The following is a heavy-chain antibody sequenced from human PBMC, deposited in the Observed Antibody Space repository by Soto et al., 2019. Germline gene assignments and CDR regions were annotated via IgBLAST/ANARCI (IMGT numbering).Heavy chain of an antibody. Sequence: PETLSLTSDVYGWSFSGYYWSWIRQSPGKGLEWIGDINHSGSTNYNPSLKSRVNITEDTSKTQFSLNLTSMTAADTAVYYCARLGTPHYIMRGHFDSWGQGTLVTVSS. CDR3: ARLGTPHYIMRGHFDS. D-gene: IGHD3-16*01. CDR2: INHSGST. V-gene: IGHV4-34*01. CDR1: GWSFSGYY. J-gene: IGHJ4*02.